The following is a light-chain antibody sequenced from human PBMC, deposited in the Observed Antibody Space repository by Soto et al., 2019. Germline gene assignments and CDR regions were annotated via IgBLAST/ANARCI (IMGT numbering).Light chain of an antibody. V-gene: IGLV1-40*01. CDR1: SSNIVAGYD. CDR3: QSYDSSLSGAV. CDR2: GNS. Sequence: QSVLTQPPSVSGAPGQRVTISCTGSSSNIVAGYDVHWYQQLPGTAPKLLISGNSNRPSGVPDRCSGSKSGTSASLAITGVQAEDEADYYCQSYDSSLSGAVFGGGTKLTVL. J-gene: IGLJ3*02.